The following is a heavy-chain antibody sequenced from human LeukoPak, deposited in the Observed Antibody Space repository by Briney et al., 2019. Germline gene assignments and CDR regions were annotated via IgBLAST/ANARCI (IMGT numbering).Heavy chain of an antibody. D-gene: IGHD1-1*01. CDR1: GFTFSGYA. CDR2: ISMNGGTT. CDR3: ARWYNSLDI. V-gene: IGHV3-64*01. Sequence: GGSLRLSCAASGFTFSGYAMSWVRQAPGKGLEYVSGISMNGGTTYYAKSVKGRFTISRDNSKNTLYLQMGSLRTEDMAVYHCARWYNSLDIWGQGTTVTVSS. J-gene: IGHJ6*02.